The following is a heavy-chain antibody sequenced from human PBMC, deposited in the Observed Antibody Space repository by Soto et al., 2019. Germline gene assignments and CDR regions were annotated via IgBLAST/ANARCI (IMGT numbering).Heavy chain of an antibody. J-gene: IGHJ4*02. CDR1: GGTFSSYT. V-gene: IGHV1-69*02. CDR2: IIPILGIA. CDR3: ARGGGLTTVTTFDY. Sequence: QVQLVQSGAEVKKPGSSVKVSCKASGGTFSSYTISWVRQAPGQGLEWMGRIIPILGIANYAQKFQGRVTITADKSTSPAYMELSSLRSEDTAVYYCARGGGLTTVTTFDYWGQGTLVTVSS. D-gene: IGHD4-17*01.